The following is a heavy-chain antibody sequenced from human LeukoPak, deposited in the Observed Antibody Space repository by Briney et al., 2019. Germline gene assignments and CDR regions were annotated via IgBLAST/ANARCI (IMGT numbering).Heavy chain of an antibody. CDR1: GYNLTDYH. CDR3: ARGPYYDYVWGSYLFGY. Sequence: ASAEDSFKASGYNLTDYHKHRVRQAPGQGLEGIGRIHPYSLCTHYAQKLQGRVAMPRDTSISTAYMELSRLGSDDTAVYYCARGPYYDYVWGSYLFGYWGQGTLVTVSS. CDR2: IHPYSLCT. J-gene: IGHJ4*02. V-gene: IGHV1-2*06. D-gene: IGHD3-16*01.